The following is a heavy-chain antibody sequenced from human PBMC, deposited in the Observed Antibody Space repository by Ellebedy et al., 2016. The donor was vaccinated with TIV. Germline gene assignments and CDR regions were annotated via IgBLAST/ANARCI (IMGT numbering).Heavy chain of an antibody. CDR1: GLTFNLYA. CDR3: AKDPDGDYVPFDY. V-gene: IGHV3-23*01. J-gene: IGHJ4*02. D-gene: IGHD3-10*02. CDR2: ITRYGGAS. Sequence: GESLKISXVVSGLTFNLYAMSWVRQAPGKGLEWVSAITRYGGASHYADSVRGRFTISRDDSKKTLYLQMNRLRADDTAIYFCAKDPDGDYVPFDYWGQGTLVTVSS.